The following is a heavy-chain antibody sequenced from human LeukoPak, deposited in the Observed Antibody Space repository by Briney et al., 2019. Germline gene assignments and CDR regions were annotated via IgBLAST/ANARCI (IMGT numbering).Heavy chain of an antibody. V-gene: IGHV4-59*08. CDR1: GGSINSYY. J-gene: IGHJ5*02. Sequence: PSETLSLTCTVSGGSINSYYWSWIRQPPGKGLEWIGYIYYSGSTNYNPSLKSRVTISVDTSKNQFSLKLSSVTAADTAVYYCARHKQTGYYPAGFDPWGQGTLVTVSS. CDR3: ARHKQTGYYPAGFDP. CDR2: IYYSGST. D-gene: IGHD2-8*01.